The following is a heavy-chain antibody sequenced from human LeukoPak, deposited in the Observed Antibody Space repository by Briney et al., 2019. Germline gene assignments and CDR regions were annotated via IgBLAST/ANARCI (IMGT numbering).Heavy chain of an antibody. CDR2: IWYDGSNK. CDR3: ARGSAYYYYVMDV. J-gene: IGHJ6*02. CDR1: GFTFSSYG. Sequence: PGRSLRLSCAASGFTFSSYGMHWVCQAPGKGLEWVAVIWYDGSNKYYADSVKGRFTISRDNSKNTVYLEMNSLRAEDTAVFYCARGSAYYYYVMDVWGQGTTVTVSS. V-gene: IGHV3-33*01.